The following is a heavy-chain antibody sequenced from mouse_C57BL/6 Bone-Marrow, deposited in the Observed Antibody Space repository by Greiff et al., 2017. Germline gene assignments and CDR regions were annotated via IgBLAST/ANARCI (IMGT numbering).Heavy chain of an antibody. V-gene: IGHV1-52*01. J-gene: IGHJ2*01. D-gene: IGHD1-1*01. CDR1: GYTFTSYW. CDR3: ARGSSFDY. CDR2: IDPSDSET. Sequence: VQLQQPGAELVRPGSSVKLSCTASGYTFTSYWMHWVKQRPIQGLEWIGNIDPSDSETKYNQKFKDKATLTVDKSSSTAYRQLSSLTSEDSAVYYCARGSSFDYWGQGTTLTVSS.